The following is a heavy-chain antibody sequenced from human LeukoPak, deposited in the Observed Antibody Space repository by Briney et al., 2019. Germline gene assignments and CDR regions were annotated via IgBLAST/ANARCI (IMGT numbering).Heavy chain of an antibody. CDR2: INPNSGGT. CDR1: GYALTSSG. CDR3: ARYSGYDEPFEY. Sequence: GASVKVSCKASGYALTSSGISWVRQAPGQGLEWMGWINPNSGGTSYAQKFQGRVTMTRDTSVTTAYMELSRLRSDDTAVYYCARYSGYDEPFEYWGQGTLVTVSS. D-gene: IGHD5-12*01. V-gene: IGHV1-2*02. J-gene: IGHJ4*02.